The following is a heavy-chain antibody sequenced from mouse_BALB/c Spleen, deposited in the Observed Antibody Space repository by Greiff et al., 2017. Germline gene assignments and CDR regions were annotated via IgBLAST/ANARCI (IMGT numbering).Heavy chain of an antibody. CDR3: ARIYYYGSRGDFDY. CDR2: IDPANGNT. Sequence: VQLKESGAELVKPGASVKLSCTASGFNIKDTYMHWVKQRPEQGLEWIGRIDPANGNTKYDPKFQGKATITADTSSNTAYLQLSSLTSEDTAVYYCARIYYYGSRGDFDYWGQGTTLTVSS. J-gene: IGHJ2*01. V-gene: IGHV14-3*02. D-gene: IGHD1-1*01. CDR1: GFNIKDTY.